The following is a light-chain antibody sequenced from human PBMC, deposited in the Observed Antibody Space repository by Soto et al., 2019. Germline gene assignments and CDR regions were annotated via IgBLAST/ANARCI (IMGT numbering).Light chain of an antibody. V-gene: IGKV3D-7*01. J-gene: IGKJ1*01. CDR2: GAS. CDR3: QQDCNLPPT. Sequence: PGERVTLSCRASQSVSSSYLTWYQQKPGQAPSLLIYGASTRATSIPARFSGSGSGTDFTLTISSLLPEDFAVYYCQQDCNLPPTFGQGSKLEVK. CDR1: QSVSSSY.